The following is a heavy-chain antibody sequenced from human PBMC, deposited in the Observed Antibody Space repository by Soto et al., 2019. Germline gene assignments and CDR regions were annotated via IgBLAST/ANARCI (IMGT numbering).Heavy chain of an antibody. CDR3: ARYGGMVHGDKYDY. CDR2: VHSSGRT. V-gene: IGHV4-39*01. Sequence: QLQLLEWGPGLVTPSETLSLTCTASGDSISSSHYYWAWIRQPPGKGLDWIGSVHSSGRTSYNPSLESRVSVSLDTSENQISLKVNSVTAADTAVYYCARYGGMVHGDKYDYWGPGTLVTVSS. D-gene: IGHD3-10*01. J-gene: IGHJ4*02. CDR1: GDSISSSHYY.